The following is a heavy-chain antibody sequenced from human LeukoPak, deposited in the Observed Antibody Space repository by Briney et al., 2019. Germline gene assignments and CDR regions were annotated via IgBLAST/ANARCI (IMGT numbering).Heavy chain of an antibody. J-gene: IGHJ3*02. CDR3: AREGRDYYGSGSYSDAFDI. V-gene: IGHV3-53*01. CDR2: IYSGGST. CDR1: GFTVSSNY. D-gene: IGHD3-10*01. Sequence: PGGSLRLSCAASGFTVSSNYMSWVRRAPGKGLEWVSVIYSGGSTYYADSVKDRFTISRDNSKNTLYLQMNSLRAEDTAVYYCAREGRDYYGSGSYSDAFDIWGQGTMVTVSS.